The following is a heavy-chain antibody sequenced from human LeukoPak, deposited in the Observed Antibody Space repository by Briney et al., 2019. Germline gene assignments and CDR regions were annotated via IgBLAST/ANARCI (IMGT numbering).Heavy chain of an antibody. D-gene: IGHD3-3*01. J-gene: IGHJ5*02. CDR3: ARAFWSGYYTGGNWFDP. V-gene: IGHV1-3*01. Sequence: ASVKVSRKASGYTFTSYAMHWVRQAPGQRLEWMGWINAGNGNTKYSQKFQGRVTITRDTSASTAYMELSSLRSEDTAVYYCARAFWSGYYTGGNWFDPWGQGTLVTVSS. CDR1: GYTFTSYA. CDR2: INAGNGNT.